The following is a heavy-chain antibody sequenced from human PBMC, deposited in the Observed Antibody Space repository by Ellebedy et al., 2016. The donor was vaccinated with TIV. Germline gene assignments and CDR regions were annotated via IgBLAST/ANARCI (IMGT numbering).Heavy chain of an antibody. CDR1: GYSFTGYY. CDR3: AREDSKNYGSGYDF. V-gene: IGHV1-2*02. CDR2: ISPNNGGI. J-gene: IGHJ4*02. Sequence: AASVKVSCKASGYSFTGYYMHWVRQAPGQGLEWMVWISPNNGGISYAQKFQGRFTMTRDTSISTAYMELSRLRSDDTAVYYCAREDSKNYGSGYDFWGQGTLVTVSS. D-gene: IGHD3-10*01.